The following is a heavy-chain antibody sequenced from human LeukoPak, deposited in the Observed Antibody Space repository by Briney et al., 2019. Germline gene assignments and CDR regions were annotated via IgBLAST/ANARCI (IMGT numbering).Heavy chain of an antibody. V-gene: IGHV4-39*01. Sequence: PSETLSLTCPVSGGSISSSYDYWGWIRQPPGKGLEWIGTIYYSGSTYYNPSLKSRVTISVDTSKNQFSLKLSSVTAPDTAVYYCARHEDRNWYFDHWGQGALVTVSS. CDR1: GGSISSSYDY. D-gene: IGHD1-1*01. CDR3: ARHEDRNWYFDH. CDR2: IYYSGST. J-gene: IGHJ4*02.